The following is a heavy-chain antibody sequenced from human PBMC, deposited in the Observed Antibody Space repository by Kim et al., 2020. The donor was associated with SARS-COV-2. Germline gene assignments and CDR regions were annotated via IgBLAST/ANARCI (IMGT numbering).Heavy chain of an antibody. Sequence: ASVKVSCKASGYTFTSYAMHWVRQAPGQRLEWMGWINAGNGNTKYSHKFQGRVTITRDTSASTAYMELSSLRSEDTAVYYCARGGWDIVVVTATTVDYWGQGTLVTVSS. CDR1: GYTFTSYA. D-gene: IGHD2-21*02. J-gene: IGHJ4*02. CDR2: INAGNGNT. CDR3: ARGGWDIVVVTATTVDY. V-gene: IGHV1-3*01.